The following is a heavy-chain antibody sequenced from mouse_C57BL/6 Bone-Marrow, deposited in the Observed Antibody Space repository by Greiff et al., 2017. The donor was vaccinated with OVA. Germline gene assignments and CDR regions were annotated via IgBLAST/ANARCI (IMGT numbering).Heavy chain of an antibody. V-gene: IGHV1-78*01. Sequence: QVQLQQSDAELVKPGASVKISCKVSGYTFTDHTIHWMKQRPEQGLEWIGYIYPRDGSTKYNEKFKGKATLTADKSSSTAYMQLSSLTSEDSAVYYCARGVYYYGSSHWYFDVWGTGTTVTVSS. CDR1: GYTFTDHT. CDR2: IYPRDGST. CDR3: ARGVYYYGSSHWYFDV. D-gene: IGHD1-1*01. J-gene: IGHJ1*03.